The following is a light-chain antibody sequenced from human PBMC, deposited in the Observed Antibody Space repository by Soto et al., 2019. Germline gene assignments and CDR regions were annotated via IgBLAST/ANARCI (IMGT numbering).Light chain of an antibody. Sequence: QSVLTQPASVSGSPGQSITISCTGTSSDVGRSNLVSWYQQYPGKAPKLMIYEVSKRPSGVSNRFSGSKSGTTASLTISGLQAEDEADYYCCSYAGTGTAIFGTGTKLTVL. J-gene: IGLJ1*01. CDR1: SSDVGRSNL. V-gene: IGLV2-23*02. CDR2: EVS. CDR3: CSYAGTGTAI.